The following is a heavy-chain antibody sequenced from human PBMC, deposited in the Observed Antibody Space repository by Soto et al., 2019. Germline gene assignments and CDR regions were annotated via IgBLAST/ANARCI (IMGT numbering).Heavy chain of an antibody. V-gene: IGHV4-4*07. CDR2: IYTSGST. CDR3: ARETNSGGKYYFDY. D-gene: IGHD6-19*01. J-gene: IGHJ4*02. Sequence: PSETLSLTCTVSGGSISSYYWSWIRQPARKGLEWIGRIYTSGSTNYNPSLKSRVTMSVDTSKNQFSLKLSSVTAADTAVYYCARETNSGGKYYFDYWGQGTLVTVSS. CDR1: GGSISSYY.